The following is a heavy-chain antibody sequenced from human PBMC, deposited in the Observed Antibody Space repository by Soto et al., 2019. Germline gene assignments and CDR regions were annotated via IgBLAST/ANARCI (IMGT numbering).Heavy chain of an antibody. CDR1: GYTLTELS. J-gene: IGHJ4*02. CDR3: ATAQSHRYQPLSQFDY. CDR2: FDPEDGET. D-gene: IGHD2-2*01. Sequence: ASVKVSCKVSGYTLTELSMHWVRQAPGKGLEWMGGFDPEDGETIYAQKFQGRVTMTEDTSTDTAYMELSSLRSEDTAVYYCATAQSHRYQPLSQFDYWGQGTLVTVSS. V-gene: IGHV1-24*01.